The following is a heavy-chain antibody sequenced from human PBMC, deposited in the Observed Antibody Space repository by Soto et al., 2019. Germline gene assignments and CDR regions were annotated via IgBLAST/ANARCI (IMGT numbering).Heavy chain of an antibody. CDR2: IKQDGSEK. CDR1: GFTFSSYW. Sequence: HXGSLRLSCAASGFTFSSYWMSWVRQAPGKGLDWVANIKQDGSEKYYVDSVKGRFTISRDNAKNSLYLQMNSLRAEDTAVYYCARATIFGVVIDPYYYYGMDVWGQGAPVTVSS. D-gene: IGHD3-3*01. J-gene: IGHJ6*02. V-gene: IGHV3-7*01. CDR3: ARATIFGVVIDPYYYYGMDV.